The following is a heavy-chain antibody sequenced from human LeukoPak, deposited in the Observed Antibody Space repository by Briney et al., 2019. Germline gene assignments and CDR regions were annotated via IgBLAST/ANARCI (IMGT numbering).Heavy chain of an antibody. V-gene: IGHV4-34*01. D-gene: IGHD3-16*02. J-gene: IGHJ5*02. CDR3: ARGPFMITFGGVIVNDNWFDP. CDR1: GGSFSGYY. Sequence: SETLSLTCAVYGGSFSGYYWSWIRQPPGKGLEWIGEINHSGSTNYNPSLKSRVTISVDTSKNQFSLKLSSVTAADTAVYYCARGPFMITFGGVIVNDNWFDPWGQGTLVTVSS. CDR2: INHSGST.